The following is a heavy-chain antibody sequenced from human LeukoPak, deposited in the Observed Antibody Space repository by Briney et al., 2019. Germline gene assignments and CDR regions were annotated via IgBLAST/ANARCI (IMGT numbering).Heavy chain of an antibody. CDR1: GGTFSSYA. CDR2: IIPIFGTA. J-gene: IGHJ3*02. D-gene: IGHD5-18*01. Sequence: SVKVSCKASGGTFSSYAISWVRQAPGQGLEWMGGIIPIFGTANYAQKIQGRVTITADESTSTAYMELSSLRSEDTAVYYCARDSPNRYGYSAFDIWGQGTMVTVSS. CDR3: ARDSPNRYGYSAFDI. V-gene: IGHV1-69*13.